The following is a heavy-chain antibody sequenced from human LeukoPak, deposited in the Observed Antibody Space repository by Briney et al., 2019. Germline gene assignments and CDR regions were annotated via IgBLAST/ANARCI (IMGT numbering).Heavy chain of an antibody. J-gene: IGHJ6*02. V-gene: IGHV1-69*13. CDR1: GGTFSSYA. D-gene: IGHD3-22*01. CDR2: IIPIFGTA. CDR3: ARDDSSGLLDYYYGMDV. Sequence: GASVKVSCKASGGTFSSYAISWVRQAPGQGLEWMGGIIPIFGTANYAQKFQGGVTITADESTSIAYMELSSLRSEDTAVYYCARDDSSGLLDYYYGMDVWGQGTTVTVSS.